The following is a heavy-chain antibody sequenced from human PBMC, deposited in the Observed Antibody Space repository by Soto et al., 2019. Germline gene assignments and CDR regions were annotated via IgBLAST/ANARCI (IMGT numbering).Heavy chain of an antibody. CDR1: GFTFSSYW. CDR3: ARLGYYYDSSGYYYVFGY. Sequence: GSLRLSCAASGFTFSSYWMHWVRQAPGKGLVWVSRINSDGSSTSYADSVKGRFTISRDNAKNTLYLQMNSLRAEDTAVYYCARLGYYYDSSGYYYVFGYWGQGTLVTVSS. CDR2: INSDGSST. J-gene: IGHJ4*02. D-gene: IGHD3-22*01. V-gene: IGHV3-74*01.